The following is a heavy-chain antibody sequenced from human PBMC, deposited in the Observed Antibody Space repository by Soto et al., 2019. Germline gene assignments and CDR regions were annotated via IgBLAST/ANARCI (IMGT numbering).Heavy chain of an antibody. Sequence: GGSLRLSCAASGFTFSSYGMHWVRQAPGKGLEWVAVIWYDGSNKYYADSVKGRFTISRDNSKNTLYLQMNSLRAEDTAVYYCARVKLRSGGSCYHPLCYYYYMDVWGKGTTVTVSS. CDR3: ARVKLRSGGSCYHPLCYYYYMDV. CDR2: IWYDGSNK. V-gene: IGHV3-33*01. CDR1: GFTFSSYG. J-gene: IGHJ6*03. D-gene: IGHD2-15*01.